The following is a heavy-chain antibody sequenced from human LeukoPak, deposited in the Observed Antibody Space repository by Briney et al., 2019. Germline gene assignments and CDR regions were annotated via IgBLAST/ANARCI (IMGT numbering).Heavy chain of an antibody. V-gene: IGHV1-18*01. CDR3: ARDIVGTFDI. Sequence: ASVTVSCTASGYTFTTSGLSWVRQAPGQGLEWMGWISGYDGNTNYAQKLQGRVTMTTDTSTTTAYMELRSLRSDDTAIYYCARDIVGTFDIWGQGTMVTVSS. CDR1: GYTFTTSG. D-gene: IGHD3-16*02. J-gene: IGHJ3*02. CDR2: ISGYDGNT.